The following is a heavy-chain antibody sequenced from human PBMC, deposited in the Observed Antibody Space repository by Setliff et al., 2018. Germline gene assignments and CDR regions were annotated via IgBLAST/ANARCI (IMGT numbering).Heavy chain of an antibody. CDR2: TNHSGST. CDR1: GGSFTNYY. J-gene: IGHJ4*02. CDR3: RYWSGYYNNDY. Sequence: SETLSLTCTVYGGSFTNYYWGWIRQSPGKGLEWIGETNHSGSTNYNPSLKSRLTISVDASTNQFSLKLYSVTAADTAVYYCRYWSGYYNNDYWGQGTLVTVSS. D-gene: IGHD3-3*01. V-gene: IGHV4-34*01.